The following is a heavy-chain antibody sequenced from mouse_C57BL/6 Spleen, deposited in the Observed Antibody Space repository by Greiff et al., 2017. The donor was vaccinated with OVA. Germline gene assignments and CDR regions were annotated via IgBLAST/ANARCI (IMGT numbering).Heavy chain of an antibody. Sequence: EVKLMESGGGLVKPGGSLKLSCAASGFTFSDYGMHWVRQAPEKGLEWVAYISSGSSTIYYADTVKGRFTISRDNAKNTLFLQMTSLRSEDTAMYYCARPLYSNYEDYFDYWGQGTTLTVSS. CDR1: GFTFSDYG. CDR2: ISSGSSTI. V-gene: IGHV5-17*01. D-gene: IGHD2-5*01. J-gene: IGHJ2*01. CDR3: ARPLYSNYEDYFDY.